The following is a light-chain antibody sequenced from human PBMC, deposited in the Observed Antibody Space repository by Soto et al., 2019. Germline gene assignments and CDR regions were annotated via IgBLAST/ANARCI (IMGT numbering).Light chain of an antibody. Sequence: QSVLTQPPSASGTPGQRLTISCSGSSSNIGSNTVTWYQQLPGTAPKVLIHSNDRRPSGVPDRFSGSKSGTSASLAISGLLSDAEADYYCAAWDDSLNGLVFGGGTKLTVL. CDR2: SND. V-gene: IGLV1-44*01. CDR1: SSNIGSNT. CDR3: AAWDDSLNGLV. J-gene: IGLJ2*01.